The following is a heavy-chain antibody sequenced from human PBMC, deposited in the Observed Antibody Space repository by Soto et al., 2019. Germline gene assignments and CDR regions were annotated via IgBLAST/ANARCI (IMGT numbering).Heavy chain of an antibody. CDR3: ARVGPAHYYDSSGYYSPLDY. D-gene: IGHD3-22*01. J-gene: IGHJ4*02. V-gene: IGHV1-69*13. CDR2: ISPMYGKA. CDR1: GYTFTSYG. Sequence: GASVKVSCKASGYTFTSYGISWVRQAPGQGLEWMGWISPMYGKANYAQKFKGRVTITAGESTSTVYMELSSLRSEDTAVYYCARVGPAHYYDSSGYYSPLDYWGQGTLVTVSS.